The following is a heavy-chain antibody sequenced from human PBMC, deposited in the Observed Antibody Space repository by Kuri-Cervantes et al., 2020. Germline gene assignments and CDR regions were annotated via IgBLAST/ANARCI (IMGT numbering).Heavy chain of an antibody. J-gene: IGHJ3*02. D-gene: IGHD7-27*01. V-gene: IGHV1-69*05. CDR2: IIPLFGKA. CDR3: ARGGDVTGPAAFDI. CDR1: GGTFSSYA. Sequence: SVKVSCKASGGTFSSYAISWVRQAPGQGLEWMGGIIPLFGKANYAQKFQGRVTITTDESTSTAYMELSSLRSEDTAVYYCARGGDVTGPAAFDIWGQGTMVTVSS.